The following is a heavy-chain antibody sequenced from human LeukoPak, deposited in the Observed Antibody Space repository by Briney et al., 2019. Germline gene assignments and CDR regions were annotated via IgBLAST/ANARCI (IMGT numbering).Heavy chain of an antibody. J-gene: IGHJ5*02. V-gene: IGHV4-39*01. CDR2: IYYSGNT. CDR3: ARLPTSPLYRSSFGP. D-gene: IGHD6-6*01. CDR1: GGSISSSSYY. Sequence: SETPSLTCTVSGGSISSSSYYWGWIRQPPGKGLEWIGSIYYSGNTHYTPSLKSRITISVDTSKNQFSLKLSSVTAAETAVYYCARLPTSPLYRSSFGPWGKGPLVTVSS.